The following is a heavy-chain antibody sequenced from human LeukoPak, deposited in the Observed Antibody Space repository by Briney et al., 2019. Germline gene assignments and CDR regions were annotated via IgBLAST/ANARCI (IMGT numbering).Heavy chain of an antibody. D-gene: IGHD2-15*01. CDR1: GGSFSGYY. J-gene: IGHJ4*02. CDR3: ATGRVAQEY. Sequence: SETLSLTCAVYGGSFSGYYWSWIRQPPGKGLEWIGEINHSGSTNYNPSLKSRVTISVDTSKNQFSLKLSSVTAADTTVYYCATGRVAQEYWGQGTLVTVSS. CDR2: INHSGST. V-gene: IGHV4-34*01.